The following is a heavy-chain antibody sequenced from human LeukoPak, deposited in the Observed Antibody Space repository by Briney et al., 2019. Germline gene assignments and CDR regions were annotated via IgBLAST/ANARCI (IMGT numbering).Heavy chain of an antibody. CDR1: GGSISSSSYY. D-gene: IGHD1-26*01. Sequence: SETLSLTCTVSGGSISSSSYYWGWIRQPPGKGLEWIGSIYYSGSTYYNPSLKSRVTISVDTSKNQFSLRLSSVTAADTAVYYCARDLLKWELPYGDDAFDIWGQGTMVTVSS. CDR2: IYYSGST. CDR3: ARDLLKWELPYGDDAFDI. J-gene: IGHJ3*02. V-gene: IGHV4-39*02.